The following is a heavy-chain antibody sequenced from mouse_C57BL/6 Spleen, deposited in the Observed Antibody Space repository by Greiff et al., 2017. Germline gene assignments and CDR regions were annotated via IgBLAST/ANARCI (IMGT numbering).Heavy chain of an antibody. Sequence: VQLQQPGAELVMPGASVKLSCKASGYTFTSYWMHWVKQRPGQGLEWIGEIDPSGSSTNYNQKFKGKSTLTVDKSSSTAYIQLSSLTSEDSAVYYCARDDGFPAWFAYWGQGTLVTVSA. V-gene: IGHV1-69*01. CDR3: ARDDGFPAWFAY. CDR2: IDPSGSST. CDR1: GYTFTSYW. D-gene: IGHD2-3*01. J-gene: IGHJ3*01.